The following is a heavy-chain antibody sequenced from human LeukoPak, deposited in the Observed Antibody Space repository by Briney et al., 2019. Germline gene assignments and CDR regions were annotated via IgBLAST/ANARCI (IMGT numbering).Heavy chain of an antibody. J-gene: IGHJ4*02. CDR2: IHPSSGGT. CDR3: ARGSYYDSSGYSGY. D-gene: IGHD3-22*01. CDR1: GYTFTSYG. Sequence: ASVKVSCKASGYTFTSYGISWVRQAPGQGLEWVGRIHPSSGGTEYAQNFQGRVTVTRDTSITTAYMELNRLTSDDTAVYYCARGSYYDSSGYSGYWGQGTLVTVSS. V-gene: IGHV1-2*06.